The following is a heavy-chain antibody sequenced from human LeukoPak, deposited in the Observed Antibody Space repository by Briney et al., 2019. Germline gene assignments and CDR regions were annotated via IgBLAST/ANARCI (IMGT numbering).Heavy chain of an antibody. D-gene: IGHD5-12*01. Sequence: AGGSLRLSCAASGFTFSSYSMNWVHQAPGKGLEWVSSISSSSSYIYYADSVKGRFTISRDNAKNSLYLQMNSLRAEDTAVYYCARTYIVATIRAFDIWGQGTMVTVSS. V-gene: IGHV3-21*01. CDR2: ISSSSSYI. CDR3: ARTYIVATIRAFDI. CDR1: GFTFSSYS. J-gene: IGHJ3*02.